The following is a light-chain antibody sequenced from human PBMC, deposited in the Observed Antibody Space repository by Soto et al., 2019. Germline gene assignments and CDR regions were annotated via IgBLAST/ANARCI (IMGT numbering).Light chain of an antibody. CDR2: DAS. J-gene: IGKJ5*01. CDR3: QQRSNWPIT. CDR1: QSVSSY. V-gene: IGKV3-11*01. Sequence: EIVVTQSPATLSLSPGEKATISCRDSQSVSSYLAWYQQKPGQAPRLLIYDASNRATGIPARFSGSGSGTDFTLTISSLEPEDFAVYYCQQRSNWPITFGQGTRLEIK.